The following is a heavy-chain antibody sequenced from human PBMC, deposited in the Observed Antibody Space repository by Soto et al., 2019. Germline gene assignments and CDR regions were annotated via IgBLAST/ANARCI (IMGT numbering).Heavy chain of an antibody. CDR2: IYYSGST. CDR1: GGSISSGGYY. J-gene: IGHJ4*02. CDR3: ARVQDRPSPAFDY. V-gene: IGHV4-31*03. Sequence: SETLSLTCTVSGGSISSGGYYWSWIRQHPGKGLEWIGYIYYSGSTYYNPSLKSRVTISVDTSKNQFSLKLSSVTAADTAVYYCARVQDRPSPAFDYWGQGTLVTVSS.